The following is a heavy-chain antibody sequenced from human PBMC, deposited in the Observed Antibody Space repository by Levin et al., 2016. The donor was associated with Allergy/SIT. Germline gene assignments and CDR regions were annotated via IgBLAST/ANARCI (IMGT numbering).Heavy chain of an antibody. J-gene: IGHJ6*03. CDR2: IGASSTGNSV. D-gene: IGHD3-22*01. V-gene: IGHV3-23*01. CDR3: ANIVAPSYYFYMDV. Sequence: WIRQPPGKGLEWVSGIGASSTGNSVYYADSVKGRFSISRDNSKNTLYLQMNSLRAEDTAVYYCANIVAPSYYFYMDVWGKGTTVTVSS.